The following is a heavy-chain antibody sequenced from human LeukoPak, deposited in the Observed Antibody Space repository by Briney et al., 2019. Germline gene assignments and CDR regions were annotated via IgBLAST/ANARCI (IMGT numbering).Heavy chain of an antibody. CDR2: INHSGST. V-gene: IGHV4-34*01. Sequence: SETLSLTCAVYGGSFSGYYWSWIRQPPGKGLEWIGEINHSGSTNYNPSLKGRVTISVDTSKNQFSLKLSSVTAADTAVYYCARRRYSSSARSEFDPWGQGTLVTVSS. D-gene: IGHD6-6*01. CDR1: GGSFSGYY. J-gene: IGHJ5*02. CDR3: ARRRYSSSARSEFDP.